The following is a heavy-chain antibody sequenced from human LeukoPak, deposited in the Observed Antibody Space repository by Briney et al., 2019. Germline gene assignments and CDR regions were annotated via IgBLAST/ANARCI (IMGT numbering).Heavy chain of an antibody. D-gene: IGHD1-26*01. CDR3: VSTRTRRSAFDI. Sequence: SETLSLTCTVSGGSISSSSYYWGWIRQPPGKGLEWIGSIYYSGSTYYNPSLKSRVTISVDTSKNQFSLKLSSVTAADTAVYYCVSTRTRRSAFDIWGQGTMVTVSS. CDR1: GGSISSSSYY. J-gene: IGHJ3*02. V-gene: IGHV4-39*01. CDR2: IYYSGST.